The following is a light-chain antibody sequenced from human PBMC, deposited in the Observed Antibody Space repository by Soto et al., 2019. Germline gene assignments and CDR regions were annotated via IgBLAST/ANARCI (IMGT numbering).Light chain of an antibody. CDR1: QSVSSSY. J-gene: IGKJ1*01. V-gene: IGKV3-20*01. Sequence: IVLTQSKGTLSFTQGERATPPCRASQSVSSSYLAWYQQKPGQAPRLLIYGASSRATGIPDRFSGSGSGTDFTLTISRLEPEDFAVYYCQQYGSSGTFGHGSEADIK. CDR2: GAS. CDR3: QQYGSSGT.